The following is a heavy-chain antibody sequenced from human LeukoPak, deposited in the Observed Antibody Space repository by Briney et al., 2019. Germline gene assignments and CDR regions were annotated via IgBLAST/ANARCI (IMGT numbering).Heavy chain of an antibody. D-gene: IGHD5-18*01. CDR1: GGSISSYY. J-gene: IGHJ5*02. CDR3: ARGKYTSPPWFDP. V-gene: IGHV4-59*01. Sequence: SETLSLTCTVSGGSISSYYWSWIRQPPGKGLEEIGYIYYSGLTNYNPSLKSRVTISVDTSKNQFSLKLSSVTAADTAVYYCARGKYTSPPWFDPWGQGTLVTVSS. CDR2: IYYSGLT.